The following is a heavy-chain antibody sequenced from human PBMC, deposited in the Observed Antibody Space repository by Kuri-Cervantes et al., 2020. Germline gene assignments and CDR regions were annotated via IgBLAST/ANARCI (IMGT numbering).Heavy chain of an antibody. CDR1: GFTFSSYG. J-gene: IGHJ6*03. CDR2: IRYDGSNE. D-gene: IGHD3-10*01. CDR3: AKDRRVRGVHPLHYYYYMDV. V-gene: IGHV3-30*02. Sequence: GGSLRLSCAASGFTFSSYGMHWVRQAPGKGLEWVAFIRYDGSNEYYADSVKGRFTISRDNSKNKLYLQMNSLRAEDTAVYYCAKDRRVRGVHPLHYYYYMDVWGKGTTVTVSS.